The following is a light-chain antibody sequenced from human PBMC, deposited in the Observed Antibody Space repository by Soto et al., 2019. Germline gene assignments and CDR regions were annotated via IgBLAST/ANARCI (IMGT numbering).Light chain of an antibody. CDR1: SSDVGAYNY. J-gene: IGLJ1*01. V-gene: IGLV2-14*01. Sequence: QSVLTQPASVSGSPGQSITISCTGTSSDVGAYNYVSWYQHHPGKVPKLLIYEVTNRPSGVSDRFSGSKSGNTASLTISGLQAEDEADYYCSSKTSSRTPFVFGTGTKVTVL. CDR3: SSKTSSRTPFV. CDR2: EVT.